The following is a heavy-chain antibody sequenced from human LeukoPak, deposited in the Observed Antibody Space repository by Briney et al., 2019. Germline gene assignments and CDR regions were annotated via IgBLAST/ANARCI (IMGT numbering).Heavy chain of an antibody. J-gene: IGHJ3*02. D-gene: IGHD6-13*01. CDR2: ISYDGSNK. Sequence: GGSLKLSCAASGFTFSSYAMHWVRQAPGKGLEWVAVISYDGSNKYYADSVKGRFTISRDNSKNTLYLQMNSLRAEDTAVYYCAKVTAAAGFDAFDIWGQGTMVTVSS. CDR1: GFTFSSYA. CDR3: AKVTAAAGFDAFDI. V-gene: IGHV3-30-3*01.